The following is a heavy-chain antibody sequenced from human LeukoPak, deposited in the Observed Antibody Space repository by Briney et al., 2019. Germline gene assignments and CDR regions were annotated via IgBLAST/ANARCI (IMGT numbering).Heavy chain of an antibody. Sequence: PGGSLRLSCAASGFTFSSYAMSWVRQAPGKGLEWVSAISGSGGSTYYADSVKGRFTISRDNAKNSLYLQMNSLRAEDTAVYYCARVPAEMTYYFDYWGQGTLVTVSS. J-gene: IGHJ4*02. CDR3: ARVPAEMTYYFDY. V-gene: IGHV3-23*01. CDR1: GFTFSSYA. D-gene: IGHD5-24*01. CDR2: ISGSGGST.